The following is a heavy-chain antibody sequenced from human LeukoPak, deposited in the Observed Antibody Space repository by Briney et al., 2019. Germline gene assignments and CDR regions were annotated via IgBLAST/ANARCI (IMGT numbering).Heavy chain of an antibody. J-gene: IGHJ4*02. CDR1: AYTFTSYG. V-gene: IGHV1-18*01. CDR3: ARDLSISIWYNDY. Sequence: ASVKVSCKASAYTFTSYGITWVRQAPGQGLEWMGWISAYNGNTKYAQKLQGRVTMTTDTSTSTAYMELRSLNSDDTAVYFCARDLSISIWYNDYWGQGTLVTVSS. CDR2: ISAYNGNT. D-gene: IGHD6-13*01.